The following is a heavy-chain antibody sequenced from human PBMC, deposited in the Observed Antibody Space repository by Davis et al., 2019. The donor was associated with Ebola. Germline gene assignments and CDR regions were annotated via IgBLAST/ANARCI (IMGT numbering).Heavy chain of an antibody. CDR2: ISTSSSTI. J-gene: IGHJ4*02. CDR3: AQQLGDYGGNALRY. D-gene: IGHD4-23*01. CDR1: GFTFSSYN. V-gene: IGHV3-48*04. Sequence: GESLKISCAASGFTFSSYNMNWVRQAPGKGLEWVSYISTSSSTIYYADSVKGRFTISRDDAKKSLYLQMDSLRAEDTAVYYCAQQLGDYGGNALRYWGQGTLVTVSS.